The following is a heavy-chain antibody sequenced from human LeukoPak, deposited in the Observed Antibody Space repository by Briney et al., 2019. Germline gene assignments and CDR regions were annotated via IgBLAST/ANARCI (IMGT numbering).Heavy chain of an antibody. V-gene: IGHV1-2*02. CDR2: INPNSGGT. D-gene: IGHD3-10*01. CDR1: GYTFTGYY. J-gene: IGHJ5*02. CDR3: ARAPLWFGEFGFDP. Sequence: ASVKVSCKASGYTFTGYYMYWVRQAPGQGLERMGWINPNSGGTNYAQKFQGRVTMTRDTSISTAYMELSRLRSDDTAVYYCARAPLWFGEFGFDPWGQGTLVTVSS.